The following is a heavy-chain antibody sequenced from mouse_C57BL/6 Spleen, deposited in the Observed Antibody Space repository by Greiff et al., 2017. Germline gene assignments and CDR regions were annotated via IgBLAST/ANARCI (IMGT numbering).Heavy chain of an antibody. D-gene: IGHD2-5*01. CDR3: ARDLDYSNAWFAY. CDR1: GFTFSSYA. CDR2: IIDGGSYT. V-gene: IGHV5-4*01. J-gene: IGHJ3*01. Sequence: EVKLMESGGGLVKPGGSLKLSCAASGFTFSSYAMSWVRQTPEKRLEWVATIIDGGSYTYYPDNVQGRFTISRDNAKNNLYLQMSHLKSEDTAMYYCARDLDYSNAWFAYWGQGTLVTVSA.